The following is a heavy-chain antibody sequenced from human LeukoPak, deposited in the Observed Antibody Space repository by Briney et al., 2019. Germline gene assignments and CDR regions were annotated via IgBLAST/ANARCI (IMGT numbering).Heavy chain of an antibody. D-gene: IGHD2/OR15-2a*01. CDR3: ARAGYSNRWDGVDY. J-gene: IGHJ4*02. V-gene: IGHV5-51*01. CDR2: IYPGDSDT. CDR1: GYTFTNYW. Sequence: GESLKISCKGSGYTFTNYWIGWVRQMPGKGLEFLGIIYPGDSDTRYSPSFQGQVTISVDKSINTAYLQWSSLKASDSAMYYCARAGYSNRWDGVDYWGQGTLVTVSS.